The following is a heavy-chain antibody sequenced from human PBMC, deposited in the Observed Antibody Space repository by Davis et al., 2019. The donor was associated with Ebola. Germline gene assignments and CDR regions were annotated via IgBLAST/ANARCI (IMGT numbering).Heavy chain of an antibody. V-gene: IGHV1-18*01. J-gene: IGHJ5*02. CDR3: ARMLGFCSGGSCYTSGWFDP. D-gene: IGHD2-15*01. CDR2: ISAYNGNT. Sequence: ASVKVSCKASGYTFTSYGISWVRQAPGQGLEWMGWISAYNGNTNYAQKLQGRVTMTTDTSTSTAYMELRSLRSDDTAVYYCARMLGFCSGGSCYTSGWFDPWGQGTLVTVSS. CDR1: GYTFTSYG.